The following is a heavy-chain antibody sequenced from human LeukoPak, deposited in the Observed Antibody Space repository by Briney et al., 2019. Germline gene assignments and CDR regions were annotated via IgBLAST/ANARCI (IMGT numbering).Heavy chain of an antibody. V-gene: IGHV3-74*01. CDR3: ARGGVTAGFDY. J-gene: IGHJ4*02. CDR1: GFTFSHYW. D-gene: IGHD4-23*01. Sequence: GGSLRLSCAASGFTFSHYWMYWVRQAPGTGLVWVSLISGDGSTTSYADSVKGRFTISRDNAKNTLYLQMNSLRGEDTAVYYCARGGVTAGFDYWGQGTLVTVSS. CDR2: ISGDGSTT.